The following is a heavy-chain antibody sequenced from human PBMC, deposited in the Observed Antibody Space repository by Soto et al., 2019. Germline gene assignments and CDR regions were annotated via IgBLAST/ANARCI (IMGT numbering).Heavy chain of an antibody. J-gene: IGHJ4*02. D-gene: IGHD6-19*01. CDR1: GFTFSSYA. Sequence: EVQLLESGGGLVQPGGSLRLSCAASGFTFSSYAMNWVRQAPGKGLEWVSVISGSGDSTYYADSVKGRFTISRDNSKNTLYLQMNSLRAEDTAVYYCASRSSGWYFDYWGQGALVIVSS. V-gene: IGHV3-23*01. CDR3: ASRSSGWYFDY. CDR2: ISGSGDST.